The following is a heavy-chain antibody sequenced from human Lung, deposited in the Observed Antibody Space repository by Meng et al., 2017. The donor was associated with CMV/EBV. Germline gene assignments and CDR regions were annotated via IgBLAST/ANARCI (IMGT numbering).Heavy chain of an antibody. CDR1: GGSFSSNGYY. CDR2: IYHSGST. CDR3: ARRRGGSGRDC. D-gene: IGHD3-10*01. J-gene: IGHJ4*02. Sequence: QLQLQESGPGLVKHSETLSLTCTVSGGSFSSNGYYWDWVRQPPGKGLEWIGAIYHSGSTSYNPSLQSRVTMFVDTSKNQFSLMLTSVTATDTAVYYCARRRGGSGRDCWGQGTLVTVSS. V-gene: IGHV4-39*01.